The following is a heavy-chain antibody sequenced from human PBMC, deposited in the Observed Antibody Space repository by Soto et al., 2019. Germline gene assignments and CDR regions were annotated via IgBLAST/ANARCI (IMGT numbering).Heavy chain of an antibody. CDR3: ARDLSPYSDYYDESTSETWFDP. Sequence: ASVKVSCKASGYTFTSYYMHWVRQAPGQGLEWMGIINPSGGSTSYAQKFQGRVTMTRDTSTSTVYMELSSLRSEDTAVYYCARDLSPYSDYYDESTSETWFDPWGQGTLVTVSS. D-gene: IGHD3-16*01. CDR1: GYTFTSYY. V-gene: IGHV1-46*01. J-gene: IGHJ5*02. CDR2: INPSGGST.